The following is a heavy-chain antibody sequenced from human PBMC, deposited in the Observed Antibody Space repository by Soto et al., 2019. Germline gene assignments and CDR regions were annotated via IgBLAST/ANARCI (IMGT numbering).Heavy chain of an antibody. J-gene: IGHJ4*02. CDR2: INSDGSST. D-gene: IGHD3-10*01. V-gene: IGHV3-74*01. CDR3: ARHKLWFGEFPYYLDY. CDR1: GFTFSSYW. Sequence: PGGSLRLSCAASGFTFSSYWMHWVRQAPGKGLVWVSRINSDGSSTSYADSVKGRFTISRDNAKNTLYLQMNSLRAEDTAVYYCARHKLWFGEFPYYLDYWGQGNLVTVSS.